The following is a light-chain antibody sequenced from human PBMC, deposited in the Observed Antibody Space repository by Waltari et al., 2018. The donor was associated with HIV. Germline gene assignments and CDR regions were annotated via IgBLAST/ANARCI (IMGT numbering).Light chain of an antibody. Sequence: QSVLTQPPSASGTHGQRVTIACSGNRFYIGSNYVDWSQHYPGTPPKLLIYRVNQRPSGVPDRFSGSKSGTSASLAISGLRSEDELDYYCAAWDDSLSGVVFGGGTKLTVL. J-gene: IGLJ2*01. V-gene: IGLV1-47*01. CDR3: AAWDDSLSGVV. CDR1: RFYIGSNY. CDR2: RVN.